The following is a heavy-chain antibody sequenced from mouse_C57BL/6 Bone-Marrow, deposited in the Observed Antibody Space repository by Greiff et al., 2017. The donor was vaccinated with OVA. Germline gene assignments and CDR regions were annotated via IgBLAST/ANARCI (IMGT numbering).Heavy chain of an antibody. CDR3: STGVEGY. J-gene: IGHJ2*01. CDR1: GFNIKDDY. Sequence: VQLQQSGAELVRPGASVKLSCTASGFNIKDDYMHWVKQRPEQGLEWIGWIDPENGDTEYASKFQGKATITADTSSNTAYLQLSSLTSEDTAVYYCSTGVEGYWGQGTTLTVSS. V-gene: IGHV14-4*01. CDR2: IDPENGDT. D-gene: IGHD1-1*01.